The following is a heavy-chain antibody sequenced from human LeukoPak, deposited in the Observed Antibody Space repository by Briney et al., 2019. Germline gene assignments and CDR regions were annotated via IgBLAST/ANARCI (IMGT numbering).Heavy chain of an antibody. CDR3: ARAPRYGGKKDY. CDR1: GFTFSSYS. J-gene: IGHJ4*02. Sequence: GGSLRLSCVASGFTFSSYSMNWVRQAPGKGLEWVSSISSSSSYIYYADSVKGRFTISRDNAKNSLYLQMNSLRAEDTAVYYCARAPRYGGKKDYWGQGTLVTVSS. CDR2: ISSSSSYI. V-gene: IGHV3-21*01. D-gene: IGHD4-23*01.